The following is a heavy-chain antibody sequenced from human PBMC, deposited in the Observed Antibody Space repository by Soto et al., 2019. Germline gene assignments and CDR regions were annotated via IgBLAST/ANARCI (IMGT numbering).Heavy chain of an antibody. J-gene: IGHJ6*04. Sequence: GAPVKVSCKASGGTFSSYAISRVRQAPGQGLEWMGGIIPIFGTANYAQKFQGRVTITADESTSTAYMELSSLRSEDTAVYYCARSLCGGDCYPLFSGMDVCGEGTTVTVSS. CDR1: GGTFSSYA. CDR2: IIPIFGTA. CDR3: ARSLCGGDCYPLFSGMDV. V-gene: IGHV1-69*13. D-gene: IGHD2-21*02.